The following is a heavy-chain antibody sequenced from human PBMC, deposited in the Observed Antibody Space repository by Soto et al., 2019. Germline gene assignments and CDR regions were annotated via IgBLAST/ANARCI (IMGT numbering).Heavy chain of an antibody. CDR3: ARDLLRKDHRDIVVVPAASPDY. D-gene: IGHD2-2*01. CDR1: GFTFSSYS. CDR2: ISSSSSYI. J-gene: IGHJ4*02. V-gene: IGHV3-21*01. Sequence: PGGSLRLSCAASGFTFSSYSMNWVRQAPGKGLEWVSSISSSSSYIYYADSVKGRFTISRDNAKNSLYLQMNSLRAEDTAVYYCARDLLRKDHRDIVVVPAASPDYWGQGTLVTVSS.